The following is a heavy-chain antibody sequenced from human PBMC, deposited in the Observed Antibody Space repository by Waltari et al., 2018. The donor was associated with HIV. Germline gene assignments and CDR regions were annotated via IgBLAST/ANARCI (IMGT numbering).Heavy chain of an antibody. V-gene: IGHV1-8*01. CDR1: GYTFTRSD. CDR2: MNPNSGNT. CDR3: ARVTTGGGSCYDY. J-gene: IGHJ4*02. D-gene: IGHD2-15*01. Sequence: QVQLVQSGAEVKKPGASVTVSCTASGYTFTRSDIHLRRPATGQGLEWMGWMNPNSGNTGYAQKFQGRVTMTRNTSISTAYMELSSLRSEDTAVYYCARVTTGGGSCYDYWGQGTLVTVSS.